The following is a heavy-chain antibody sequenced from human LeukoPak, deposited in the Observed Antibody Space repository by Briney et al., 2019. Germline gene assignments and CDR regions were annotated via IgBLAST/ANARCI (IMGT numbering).Heavy chain of an antibody. Sequence: ASETLSPTCTVSGGSISSYYWSWIRQPPGKGLEWIGYIYYSGSTNYNPSLKSRVTISVDTSKNQFSLKLSSVTAADTAVYYCASRIAVAGHVGYFQHWGQGTLVTVSS. CDR1: GGSISSYY. J-gene: IGHJ1*01. D-gene: IGHD6-19*01. CDR3: ASRIAVAGHVGYFQH. V-gene: IGHV4-59*01. CDR2: IYYSGST.